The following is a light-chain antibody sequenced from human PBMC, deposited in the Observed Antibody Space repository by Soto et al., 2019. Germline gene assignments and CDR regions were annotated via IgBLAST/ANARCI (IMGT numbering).Light chain of an antibody. CDR3: HQYDSLPLT. J-gene: IGKJ4*01. CDR2: GAS. Sequence: EIVLAQSPGTLSLSPGERATLSCRASQSVSTNYLAWYQQKRGQPPRLLIYGASIRATGIPDRFSGSGSGTDFTLTISRLEPEDFAVYFCHQYDSLPLTFGGGDKVEI. CDR1: QSVSTNY. V-gene: IGKV3-20*01.